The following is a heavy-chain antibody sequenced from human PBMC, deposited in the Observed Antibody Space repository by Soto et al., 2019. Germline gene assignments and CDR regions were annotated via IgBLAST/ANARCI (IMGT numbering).Heavy chain of an antibody. CDR3: AREGYYDSSGYPL. Sequence: SETLSLTCTVSGGSISSYYWSWIRQPPGKGLEWIGYIYYSGSTNYNPSLKSRVTISVDTSKNQFSLKLSSVTAADTAVYYCAREGYYDSSGYPLWGQGTLVTVSS. CDR1: GGSISSYY. D-gene: IGHD3-22*01. V-gene: IGHV4-59*01. J-gene: IGHJ4*02. CDR2: IYYSGST.